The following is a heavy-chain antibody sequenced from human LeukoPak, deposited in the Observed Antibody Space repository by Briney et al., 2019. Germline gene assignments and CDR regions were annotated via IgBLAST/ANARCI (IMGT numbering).Heavy chain of an antibody. Sequence: SETLSLTCSVSGGSISSSSYYWNWIRQPPGKGLEWVGRIYYSGTTYYNSSLKSRVTISEDTSKNRFSLMLTSVTAADTAVYYCARQVSDYFYYYIDVWGEGTTVIVSS. J-gene: IGHJ6*03. CDR1: GGSISSSSYY. CDR2: IYYSGTT. CDR3: ARQVSDYFYYYIDV. V-gene: IGHV4-39*01.